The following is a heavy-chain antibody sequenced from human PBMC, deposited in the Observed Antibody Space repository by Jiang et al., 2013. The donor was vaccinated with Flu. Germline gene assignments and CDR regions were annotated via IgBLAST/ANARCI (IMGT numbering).Heavy chain of an antibody. CDR3: SREGAHCSGGSCYLYYFDY. Sequence: GATEYAASVKGRFTISRDDSKSIAYLQMNSLKTADTAVYYCSREGAHCSGGSCYLYYFDYWGQGTLVTVSS. CDR2: GAT. D-gene: IGHD2-15*01. V-gene: IGHV3-49*02. J-gene: IGHJ4*02.